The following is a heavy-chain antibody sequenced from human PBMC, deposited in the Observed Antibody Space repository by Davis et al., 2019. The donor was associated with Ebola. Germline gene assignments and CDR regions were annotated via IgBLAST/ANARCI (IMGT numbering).Heavy chain of an antibody. Sequence: AASVKVSCKASGYTFTSYAMHWVRQAPGQRLEWMGWINAGNGNTKDSQNFQGRVTITRDTSASTAYMELSSLRSEDSAVYYCARDGQLAFDFWGQGTLVTVSS. CDR1: GYTFTSYA. D-gene: IGHD6-6*01. CDR2: INAGNGNT. J-gene: IGHJ4*02. V-gene: IGHV1-3*01. CDR3: ARDGQLAFDF.